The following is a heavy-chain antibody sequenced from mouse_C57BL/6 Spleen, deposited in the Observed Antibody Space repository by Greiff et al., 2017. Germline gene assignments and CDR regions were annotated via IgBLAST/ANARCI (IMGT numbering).Heavy chain of an antibody. CDR2: IYPSDSET. Sequence: VKLQQPGAELVRPGSSVKLSCKASGYTFTSYWMDWVKQRPGQGLEWIGNIYPSDSETHYNQKFKDKATLTVDKSSSTAYMQLSSLTSEDSAVYYCASHSLHYYGFAYWGQGTLVTVSA. CDR1: GYTFTSYW. V-gene: IGHV1-61*01. J-gene: IGHJ3*01. CDR3: ASHSLHYYGFAY. D-gene: IGHD1-1*01.